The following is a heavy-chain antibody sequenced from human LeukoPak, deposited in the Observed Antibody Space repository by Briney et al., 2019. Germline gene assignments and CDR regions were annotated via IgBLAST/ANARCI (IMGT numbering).Heavy chain of an antibody. CDR3: ASRAYSSSWPRIF. CDR2: ISSSGSTI. V-gene: IGHV3-11*04. CDR1: GFTFSDYY. Sequence: GGSLRLSCAASGFTFSDYYMSWIRQAPGKGLEWVSYISSSGSTIYYADSVKGRFTISRDNAKNSLYLQMNSLRAEGTAVYYCASRAYSSSWPRIFWGQGTLVTVSS. J-gene: IGHJ4*02. D-gene: IGHD6-13*01.